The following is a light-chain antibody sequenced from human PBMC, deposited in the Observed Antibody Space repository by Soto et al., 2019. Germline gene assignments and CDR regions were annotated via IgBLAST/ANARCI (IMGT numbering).Light chain of an antibody. CDR1: ESVNIY. CDR3: QQRRLGVT. J-gene: IGKJ3*01. V-gene: IGKV3-11*01. Sequence: EIVLTQSPAPLSLSPGERATLSCRASESVNIYLAWYQQKPGQAPRLLIYDASKRATGIPARFSGSGSGTDFTFTINNLEPEDFAVYYCQQRRLGVTFGPGTKVDIK. CDR2: DAS.